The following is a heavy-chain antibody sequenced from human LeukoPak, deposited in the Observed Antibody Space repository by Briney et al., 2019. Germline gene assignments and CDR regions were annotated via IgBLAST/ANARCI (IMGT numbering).Heavy chain of an antibody. V-gene: IGHV3-30*18. CDR1: GFTFSSYG. Sequence: GRSLRLSCAASGFTFSSYGMHWVRQAPGKGLEWVAVISYDGSNKYYADSVKGRFTISRDNSKNTLYLQMNSLRAEDTAVYYCAKDGLDGYNWNYFDYWGQGTLSPSPQ. J-gene: IGHJ4*02. CDR2: ISYDGSNK. D-gene: IGHD5-12*01. CDR3: AKDGLDGYNWNYFDY.